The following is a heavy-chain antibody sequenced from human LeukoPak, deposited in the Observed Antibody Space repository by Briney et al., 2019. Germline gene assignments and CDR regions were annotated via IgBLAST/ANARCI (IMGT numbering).Heavy chain of an antibody. CDR1: GFTLSIYS. D-gene: IGHD5-18*01. CDR3: ARYSLGGYYYYYMDV. J-gene: IGHJ6*03. V-gene: IGHV3-48*01. Sequence: PGGSLRLSCAASGFTLSIYSMNWVRQVPGKGLEWVSYISSSSTIYYADSVKGRFTISRDNAKNSLYLQMNSLRAEDTYVYYCARYSLGGYYYYYMDVWGKGTTVTVSS. CDR2: ISSSSTI.